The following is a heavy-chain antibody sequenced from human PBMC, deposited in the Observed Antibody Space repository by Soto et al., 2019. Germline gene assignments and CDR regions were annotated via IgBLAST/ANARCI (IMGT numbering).Heavy chain of an antibody. CDR2: IGIGSSTK. V-gene: IGHV3-48*01. CDR1: GFTFRNYG. Sequence: PGGSLRLSCAASGFTFRNYGMNWVRQAPGKGLEWVSYIGIGSSTKYYADSVKGRFTISRDNAKNSLYLQMNSLRAEDTAVYYCARDQLYYNDISGRPLNAFDVWGQVTMVTVS. D-gene: IGHD3-22*01. J-gene: IGHJ3*01. CDR3: ARDQLYYNDISGRPLNAFDV.